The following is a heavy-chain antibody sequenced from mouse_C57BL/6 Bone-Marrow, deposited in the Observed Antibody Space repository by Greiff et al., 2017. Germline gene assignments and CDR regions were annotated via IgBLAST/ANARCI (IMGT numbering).Heavy chain of an antibody. V-gene: IGHV1-61*01. CDR1: GYTFTSYW. D-gene: IGHD1-1*01. J-gene: IGHJ2*01. CDR2: IYPSDSET. CDR3: ARENTTVFGC. Sequence: QVQLQQPGAELVRPGSSVKLSCKASGYTFTSYWMDWVKQRPGQGLEWIGNIYPSDSETHYNQKFKDKATLTVDKSSSTAYMQLSSLTSEDSAVYYSARENTTVFGCWGQGATLTVAS.